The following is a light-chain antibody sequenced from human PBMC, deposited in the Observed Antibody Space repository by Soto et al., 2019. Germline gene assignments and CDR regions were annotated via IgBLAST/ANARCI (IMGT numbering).Light chain of an antibody. Sequence: QSVLTQPPSASGSPGQSVTISCTGTSSDVGGYNYVSWYQQHPGKAPKLMIYEVSKRPSGVPDRFSGSKSGNPASLPVSGLQAEDEADYYCSSYAGSNTYVVFGGGTKLTVL. J-gene: IGLJ2*01. V-gene: IGLV2-8*01. CDR3: SSYAGSNTYVV. CDR1: SSDVGGYNY. CDR2: EVS.